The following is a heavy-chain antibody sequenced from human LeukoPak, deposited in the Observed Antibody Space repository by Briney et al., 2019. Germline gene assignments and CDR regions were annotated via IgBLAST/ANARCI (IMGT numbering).Heavy chain of an antibody. CDR2: IYTSGST. V-gene: IGHV4-4*07. D-gene: IGHD3-16*01. CDR3: AREAGRMGRAYYYMDV. J-gene: IGHJ6*03. Sequence: SETLSLTCTVSGGSISSYYWSWIRQPAGKGLEWIGRIYTSGSTNYNPSLKSRVTMSVDTSKNQFSLKLSSVTAADTAVYYCAREAGRMGRAYYYMDVWGKGTTVTVSS. CDR1: GGSISSYY.